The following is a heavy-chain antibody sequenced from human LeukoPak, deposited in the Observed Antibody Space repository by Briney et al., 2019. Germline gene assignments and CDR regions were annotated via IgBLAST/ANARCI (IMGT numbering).Heavy chain of an antibody. D-gene: IGHD2-8*01. CDR2: IYYSGST. J-gene: IGHJ3*02. Sequence: SETLSLTCTVSGGSISSYYWGWIRQPPGKGLEWIGSIYYSGSTYYNPSLKSRVTISVDTSTNQFSLKLRSVTAADTAVFYCAGGFGGWHAFDIWGQGTVVTVSS. CDR3: AGGFGGWHAFDI. CDR1: GGSISSYY. V-gene: IGHV4-39*07.